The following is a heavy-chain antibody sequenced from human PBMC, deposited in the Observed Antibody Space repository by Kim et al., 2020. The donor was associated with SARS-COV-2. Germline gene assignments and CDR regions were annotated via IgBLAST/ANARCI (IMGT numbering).Heavy chain of an antibody. CDR3: AKDQETSGSYFSVGAFDY. CDR1: GFTFSSYG. V-gene: IGHV3-33*06. J-gene: IGHJ4*02. CDR2: IWYDGSNK. D-gene: IGHD1-26*01. Sequence: GGSLRLSCAASGFTFSSYGMHWVRQAPGKGLEWVAVIWYDGSNKYYADSVKGRFTISRDNSKNTLYLQMNSLRAEDTAVYYCAKDQETSGSYFSVGAFDYWGQGTLVTVSS.